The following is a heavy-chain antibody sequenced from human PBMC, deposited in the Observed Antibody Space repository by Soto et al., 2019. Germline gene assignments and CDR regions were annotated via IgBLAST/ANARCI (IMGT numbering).Heavy chain of an antibody. CDR3: ARFRYGGNGILTAPFDY. V-gene: IGHV4-59*01. CDR2: IYYSGST. Sequence: SETLSLTCTVSGGSISSYYWSWIRQPPGKGLEWIGYIYYSGSTNYNPPLKSRVTISVDTSKNQFPLKLSSVTAADTAVYYCARFRYGGNGILTAPFDYWGQGTLVTVSS. CDR1: GGSISSYY. J-gene: IGHJ4*02. D-gene: IGHD4-17*01.